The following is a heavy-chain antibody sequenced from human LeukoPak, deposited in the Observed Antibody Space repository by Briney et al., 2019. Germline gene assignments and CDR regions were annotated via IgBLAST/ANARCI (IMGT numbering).Heavy chain of an antibody. CDR3: ATDRHINWYYF. J-gene: IGHJ5*01. V-gene: IGHV4-59*01. CDR1: GGSISSYY. CDR2: IYYSGST. Sequence: SETLSLTCTVSGGSISSYYWSWIRQPPGKGLEWVGYIYYSGSTNYNPSLKSRVTISVDTSKNQFSLKLSSVTAADTAVYYCATDRHINWYYFWGQGTLVTVSS.